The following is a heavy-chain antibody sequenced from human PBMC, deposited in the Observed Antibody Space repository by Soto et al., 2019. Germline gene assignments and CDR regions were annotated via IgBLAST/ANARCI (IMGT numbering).Heavy chain of an antibody. CDR2: ISSSSSTI. Sequence: GGSLRLSCAASGFTFSSYSMNWVRQAPGKGLEWVSYISSSSSTIYYADSVKGRFTISRDNAKNSLYLQMNSLRAEDTAVYYCARDARPGYCSGGSCYAGFDYWGQGTLVTVSS. D-gene: IGHD2-15*01. CDR1: GFTFSSYS. V-gene: IGHV3-48*01. CDR3: ARDARPGYCSGGSCYAGFDY. J-gene: IGHJ4*02.